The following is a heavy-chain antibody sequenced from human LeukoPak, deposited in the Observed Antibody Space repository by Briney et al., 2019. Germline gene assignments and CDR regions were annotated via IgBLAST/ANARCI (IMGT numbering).Heavy chain of an antibody. CDR2: ISAYNGHT. D-gene: IGHD2-21*02. J-gene: IGHJ4*02. Sequence: ASVKVSCKASGYTFTDFAMSWVRQAPGQGLEWMGKISAYNGHTNSVQKFQGRVTMTRDTSTSTAYMELMSLRPDDTAVYFCARNGDPGPYYFDFWGQGTLVTVSS. CDR3: ARNGDPGPYYFDF. V-gene: IGHV1-18*01. CDR1: GYTFTDFA.